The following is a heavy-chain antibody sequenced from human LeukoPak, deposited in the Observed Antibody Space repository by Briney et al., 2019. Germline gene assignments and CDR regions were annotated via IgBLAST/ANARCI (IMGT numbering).Heavy chain of an antibody. V-gene: IGHV4-59*01. CDR1: GGPINSYY. CDR3: ARERLFYDSTDWDGHAFDI. J-gene: IGHJ3*02. CDR2: IYYSGST. D-gene: IGHD3-22*01. Sequence: KPSETLSLTCTVPGGPINSYYWIWIRQPPGKGLEWIGYIYYSGSTNYNPSLKSRVTISVDTSKNQFSLKLSSVTAADTAVYYCARERLFYDSTDWDGHAFDIWGQGTMVTVSS.